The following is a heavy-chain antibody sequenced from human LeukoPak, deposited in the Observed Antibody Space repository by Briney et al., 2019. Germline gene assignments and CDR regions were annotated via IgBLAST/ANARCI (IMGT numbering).Heavy chain of an antibody. CDR3: ARVQRLMITFGGVMSYNWFDP. D-gene: IGHD3-16*01. CDR2: MNPNSGNT. Sequence: GASVKVSCKASGYTFTSYDINWVRQATGQGLEWMGWMNPNSGNTGYAQKFQGRVTMTRNTSISTAYMELSSLRSEDTAVYYCARVQRLMITFGGVMSYNWFDPWGQGTLVTVSS. J-gene: IGHJ5*02. CDR1: GYTFTSYD. V-gene: IGHV1-8*01.